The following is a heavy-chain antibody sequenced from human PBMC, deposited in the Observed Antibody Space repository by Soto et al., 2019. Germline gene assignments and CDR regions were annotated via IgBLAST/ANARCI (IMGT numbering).Heavy chain of an antibody. CDR3: ARQGIAVARWFDP. V-gene: IGHV4-39*01. J-gene: IGHJ5*02. CDR1: GGSISSSSYY. Sequence: SETLSLTCTVSGGSISSSSYYWGWIRQPPGKGLEWIGSIYYSGSTYYNPSLKSRVTISVDTSKNQFSLKLSSVTAADTAVYYCARQGIAVARWFDPWGQGTLVTVSS. D-gene: IGHD6-19*01. CDR2: IYYSGST.